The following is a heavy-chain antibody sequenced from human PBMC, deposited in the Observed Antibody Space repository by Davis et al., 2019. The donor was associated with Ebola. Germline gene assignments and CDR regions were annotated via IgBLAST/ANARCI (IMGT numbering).Heavy chain of an antibody. CDR1: RFTASSNY. CDR2: IYSGGST. J-gene: IGHJ4*02. CDR3: AKGGYSGYDCLDY. V-gene: IGHV3-53*05. D-gene: IGHD5-12*01. Sequence: GRSLRPSCAASRFTASSNYMSWVRPAPGKGLEWASVIYSGGSTYYADSVKGRFTISRDNAKNSLYLQMNSLRAEDTALYYCAKGGYSGYDCLDYWGQGTLVTVSS.